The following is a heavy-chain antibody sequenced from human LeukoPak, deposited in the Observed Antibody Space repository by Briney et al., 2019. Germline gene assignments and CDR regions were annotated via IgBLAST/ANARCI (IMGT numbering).Heavy chain of an antibody. V-gene: IGHV4-59*08. CDR2: IYDSGST. CDR3: ARAAWRGSNSRDAFDI. Sequence: SETLSLTCTVSGGSISNYYWSWIRQPPGKGLEWIGYIYDSGSTNYNPSLKSRVTISIDTSKNRFSLNLSSVTAADTAVYYCARAAWRGSNSRDAFDIWGQGTVVTVSS. J-gene: IGHJ3*02. CDR1: GGSISNYY. D-gene: IGHD4/OR15-4a*01.